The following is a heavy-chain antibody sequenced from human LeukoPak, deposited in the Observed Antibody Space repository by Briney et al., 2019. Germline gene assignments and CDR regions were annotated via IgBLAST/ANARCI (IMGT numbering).Heavy chain of an antibody. Sequence: GASVKVSCKASGYTFTSYGISWVRQAPGQGLEWMGWISAYNGNTNYAQKLQGRVTMTTDTSTSTAYMELRSLRSDDTAVYYCARDSSGWPQPYYYYYYGMDVWGQGTTVTVSS. J-gene: IGHJ6*02. CDR1: GYTFTSYG. D-gene: IGHD6-19*01. V-gene: IGHV1-18*01. CDR3: ARDSSGWPQPYYYYYYGMDV. CDR2: ISAYNGNT.